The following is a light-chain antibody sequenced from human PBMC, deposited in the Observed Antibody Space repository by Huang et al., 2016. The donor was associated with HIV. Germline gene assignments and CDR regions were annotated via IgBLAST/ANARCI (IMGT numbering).Light chain of an antibody. CDR3: QQRSNWPPIT. V-gene: IGKV3-11*01. J-gene: IGKJ5*01. Sequence: EIVLTQSPATLSLSPGERATLSCRASQSVSRYLAWYQQKPGQAPRLLIYDASNRATGIPARFSGSGSGTDFTLTISSLEPEDLAVYYCQQRSNWPPITFGQGTRLEMK. CDR2: DAS. CDR1: QSVSRY.